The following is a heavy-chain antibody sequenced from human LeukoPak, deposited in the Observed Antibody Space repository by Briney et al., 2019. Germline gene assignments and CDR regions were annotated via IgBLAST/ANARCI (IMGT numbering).Heavy chain of an antibody. Sequence: SGPTLVNPTQTLTLTCTFSGFSLSTSGVGVGWIRQPPGKALEWLALIYRNDDKRYSPSLKSRLTITKDTSKNQVVLTMTNMDPVDTATYYCAHRDYDILTVYYTPVAYWGQGTLVTVSS. J-gene: IGHJ4*02. CDR2: IYRNDDK. CDR1: GFSLSTSGVG. V-gene: IGHV2-5*01. D-gene: IGHD3-9*01. CDR3: AHRDYDILTVYYTPVAY.